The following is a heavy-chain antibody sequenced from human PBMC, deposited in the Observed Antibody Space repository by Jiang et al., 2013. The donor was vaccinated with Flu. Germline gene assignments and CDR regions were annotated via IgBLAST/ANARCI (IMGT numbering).Heavy chain of an antibody. Sequence: TFSSYAISRVRQAPGQGLEWMGGIIPIFGTANYAQKFQGRVTITADESTSTAYMELSSLRSEDTAVYYCATPIRYYYDSSGYYYVGKFDYWGQGTLVTVSS. J-gene: IGHJ4*02. V-gene: IGHV1-69*01. D-gene: IGHD3-22*01. CDR3: ATPIRYYYDSSGYYYVGKFDY. CDR2: IIPIFGTA. CDR1: TFSSYA.